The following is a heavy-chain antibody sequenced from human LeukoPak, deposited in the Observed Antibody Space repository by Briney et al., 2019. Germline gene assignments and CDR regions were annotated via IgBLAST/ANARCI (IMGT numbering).Heavy chain of an antibody. CDR2: IYYSGST. D-gene: IGHD3-22*01. CDR3: ARRPLNYYDSSGYLLTFFDY. J-gene: IGHJ4*02. V-gene: IGHV4-39*01. Sequence: SETLSLTCTVSGGSISSSSYYWGWIRQPPGKGLEWIGIIYYSGSTYYNPSLKSRVTISVDTSKNQFSLKLSSVTAADTAVYYCARRPLNYYDSSGYLLTFFDYWGQGTLVTVSS. CDR1: GGSISSSSYY.